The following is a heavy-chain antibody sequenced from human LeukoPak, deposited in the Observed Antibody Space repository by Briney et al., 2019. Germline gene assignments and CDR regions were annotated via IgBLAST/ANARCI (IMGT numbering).Heavy chain of an antibody. J-gene: IGHJ5*02. CDR2: IYYSGST. D-gene: IGHD3-3*01. CDR1: GGSISSSSYY. Sequence: SETLSLTCAVSGGSISSSSYYWGWIRQPPGKGLEWILGIYYSGSTYYNPSLKSRVTISVDTSKNQFSLKLSSVTAADTAVYYCARRNPDYYDFWSGYYKVSNWFDPWAREPWSPSPQ. CDR3: ARRNPDYYDFWSGYYKVSNWFDP. V-gene: IGHV4-39*01.